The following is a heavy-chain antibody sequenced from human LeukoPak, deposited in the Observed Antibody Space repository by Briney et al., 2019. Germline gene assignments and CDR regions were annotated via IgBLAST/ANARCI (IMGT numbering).Heavy chain of an antibody. CDR3: TTIFRWSGYYEDAFDI. J-gene: IGHJ3*02. CDR1: GFIFGDYT. V-gene: IGHV3-49*04. D-gene: IGHD3-3*01. Sequence: PGGSLRLSCSASGFIFGDYTMTWVRQAPGKGLEWVGFIRTKAYDGTTEYAAPVKGRFTISRDDSKNTLYLQMNSLKTEDTAVYYCTTIFRWSGYYEDAFDIWGQGTMVTVSS. CDR2: IRTKAYDGTT.